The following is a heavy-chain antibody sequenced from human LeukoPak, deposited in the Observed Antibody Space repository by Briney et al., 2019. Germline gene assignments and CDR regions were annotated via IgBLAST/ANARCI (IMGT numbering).Heavy chain of an antibody. CDR2: ISSSSTI. CDR1: GFTFSSYS. J-gene: IGHJ3*02. CDR3: ARESDLFLEFDI. D-gene: IGHD3-3*01. Sequence: GGSLRLSCAASGFTFSSYSMNWVRQAPGKGLEWVSYISSSSTICYADSVKGRFTISRDNAKNSLYLQMNSLRAEDTAVYYCARESDLFLEFDIWGQGTMVTVSS. V-gene: IGHV3-48*01.